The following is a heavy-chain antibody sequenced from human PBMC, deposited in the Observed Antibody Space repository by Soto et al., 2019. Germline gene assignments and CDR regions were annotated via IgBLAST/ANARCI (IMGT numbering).Heavy chain of an antibody. V-gene: IGHV4-4*07. CDR2: IYTSENT. D-gene: IGHD6-13*01. CDR3: ARGVGRSSWTSFDS. CDR1: GGSISSDY. J-gene: IGHJ4*02. Sequence: SETLSLTCTVSGGSISSDYCSWIRQPAGKGLEWIGRIYTSENTHYNPSLRSRVSMSLDTSKNQLSLNLSSVTAADTAAYYCARGVGRSSWTSFDSWGQGTLVTVSS.